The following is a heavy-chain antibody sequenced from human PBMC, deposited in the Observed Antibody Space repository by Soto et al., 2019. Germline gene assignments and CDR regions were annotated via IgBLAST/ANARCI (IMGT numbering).Heavy chain of an antibody. Sequence: GPLRLSWAASEFTFRSYWMHWVSQLPGKGLVWVSRISGDGSSTTYADSVRGRFTISRDNAKNTVYLQMDSLRAEDTAVYYCARSLPGTYGAFDLWGQGTMVTVSS. CDR3: ARSLPGTYGAFDL. D-gene: IGHD1-7*01. J-gene: IGHJ3*01. CDR1: EFTFRSYW. CDR2: ISGDGSST. V-gene: IGHV3-74*01.